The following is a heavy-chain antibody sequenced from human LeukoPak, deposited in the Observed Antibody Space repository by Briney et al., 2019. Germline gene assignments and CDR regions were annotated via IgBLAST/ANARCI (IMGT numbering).Heavy chain of an antibody. J-gene: IGHJ4*02. CDR3: ARVRYGSGSFSFDY. V-gene: IGHV1-69*01. CDR1: GGTFSSYA. CDR2: IIPIFGTA. D-gene: IGHD3-10*01. Sequence: SVKVSCKASGGTFSSYAISWVRQAPGQGLEWMGGIIPIFGTANYAQKFQGRVTITADESKSTAYMELSSLRFEDTAVYYCARVRYGSGSFSFDYWGQGTLVTVSS.